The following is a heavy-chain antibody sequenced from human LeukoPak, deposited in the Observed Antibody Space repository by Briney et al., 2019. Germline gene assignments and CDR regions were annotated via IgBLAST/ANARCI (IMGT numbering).Heavy chain of an antibody. V-gene: IGHV4-39*01. CDR3: ARRRGSGCDY. CDR1: GGSISSSSYY. Sequence: SETLSLTCTVSGGSISSSSYYWGWIRQPPGKGLEWIGSIYYSGSTYYNPSLKNRVTISVDTSNNPSSLKLNSVTHAYTAVYCCARRRGSGCDYWGQGTLVTVSS. CDR2: IYYSGST. J-gene: IGHJ4*02. D-gene: IGHD6-19*01.